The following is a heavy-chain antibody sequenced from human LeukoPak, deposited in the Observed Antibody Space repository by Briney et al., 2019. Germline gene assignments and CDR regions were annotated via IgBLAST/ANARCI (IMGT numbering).Heavy chain of an antibody. CDR3: EKGVRLWFAFYFDY. J-gene: IGHJ4*02. CDR1: GFTLGSYS. CDR2: ISGNGYNT. D-gene: IGHD3-10*01. V-gene: IGHV3-23*01. Sequence: PGESLRLSCAGSGFTLGSYSMSWVRQAPGKGLEWVSAISGNGYNTYYADSVKGRFTISSESSGNTLYLQMHNLRAEDTAVYYCEKGVRLWFAFYFDYWGQGTLVTVSS.